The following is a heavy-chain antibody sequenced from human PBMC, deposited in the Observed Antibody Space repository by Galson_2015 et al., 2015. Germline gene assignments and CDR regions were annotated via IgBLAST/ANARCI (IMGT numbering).Heavy chain of an antibody. CDR2: FYYSGIS. Sequence: ETLSLTCTVSGGSISSSSYYWGWIRQPPGKGLEWIGSFYYSGISHYNPSLKSRVTISVDASKNQFSLRLTSVTAADTAMYYCTRHSSSWEYYFDYWGQGTLVTVSS. D-gene: IGHD6-13*01. CDR3: TRHSSSWEYYFDY. V-gene: IGHV4-39*01. CDR1: GGSISSSSYY. J-gene: IGHJ4*02.